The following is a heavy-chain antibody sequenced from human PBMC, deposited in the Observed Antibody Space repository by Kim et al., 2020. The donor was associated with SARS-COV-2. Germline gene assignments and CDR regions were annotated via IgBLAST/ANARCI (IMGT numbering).Heavy chain of an antibody. V-gene: IGHV3-74*01. CDR1: GFTFNKYW. CDR3: ARDTMAMAGDFDY. D-gene: IGHD6-19*01. CDR2: SDSDGSGRGI. Sequence: GGSLRLSCAASGFTFNKYWMHWFRQAPGKGLAWVPHSDSDGSGRGISYADSVKGRGTISKDNAKNTRHLQLNSLRAKVTTVYYCARDTMAMAGDFDYWGEGILVTVSS. J-gene: IGHJ4*02.